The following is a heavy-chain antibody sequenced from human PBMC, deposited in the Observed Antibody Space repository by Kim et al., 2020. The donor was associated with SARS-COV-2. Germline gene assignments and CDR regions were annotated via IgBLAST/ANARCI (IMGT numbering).Heavy chain of an antibody. CDR1: GGSFSGYY. V-gene: IGHV4-34*01. CDR2: INHSGST. D-gene: IGHD2-2*01. Sequence: SETLSLTCAVYGGSFSGYYWSWIRQPPGKGLEWIGEINHSGSTNYNPSLKSRVTISVDTSKNQFSLKLSSVTAADTAVYYCARSRGRPIVVVPAAMVGSVHNYYYYGMDVWGQGTTVTVSS. CDR3: ARSRGRPIVVVPAAMVGSVHNYYYYGMDV. J-gene: IGHJ6*02.